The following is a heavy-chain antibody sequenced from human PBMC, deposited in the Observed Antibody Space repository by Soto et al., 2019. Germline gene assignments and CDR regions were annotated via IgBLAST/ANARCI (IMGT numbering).Heavy chain of an antibody. Sequence: EVQLLESGGGLVQPGGSLRLSCAASGFTFSSYAMSWVRQAPGKGLEWVSAISGSGGSTYYADSVKGRFTISRDNSKNTLYQQMTSRRAEDTAVYYCAKGGPSRLSGYFDYWGQGTLFTVSS. CDR2: ISGSGGST. D-gene: IGHD3-16*02. V-gene: IGHV3-23*01. CDR1: GFTFSSYA. CDR3: AKGGPSRLSGYFDY. J-gene: IGHJ4*02.